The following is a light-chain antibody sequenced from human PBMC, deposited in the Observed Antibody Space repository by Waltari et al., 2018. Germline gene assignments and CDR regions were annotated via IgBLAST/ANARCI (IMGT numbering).Light chain of an antibody. V-gene: IGKV1-5*03. CDR1: QSISSW. CDR2: KAS. Sequence: DIQMTQSPFTLSASVGDRVTMTCRASQSISSWLAWYQQKPGKPPKLLIYKASSLESGVPSRFSGSGSGTEFTLSISSLQPDDFATYYCQHYNSSPYTFGRGTKLEIK. CDR3: QHYNSSPYT. J-gene: IGKJ2*01.